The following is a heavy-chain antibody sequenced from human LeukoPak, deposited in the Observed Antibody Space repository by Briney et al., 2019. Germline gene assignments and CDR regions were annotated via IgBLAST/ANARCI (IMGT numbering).Heavy chain of an antibody. D-gene: IGHD6-19*01. CDR1: GYTFTSYY. J-gene: IGHJ4*02. Sequence: ASVKVSCKASGYTFTSYYMHWVRQAPGQGLEWMGWINPNSGDTNYVQKFQGRVTMTRDMSISTAYMELNGLRSDDTAVYYCARLDPLGQWLAYFLDYWGQGTLVTVSS. V-gene: IGHV1-2*02. CDR3: ARLDPLGQWLAYFLDY. CDR2: INPNSGDT.